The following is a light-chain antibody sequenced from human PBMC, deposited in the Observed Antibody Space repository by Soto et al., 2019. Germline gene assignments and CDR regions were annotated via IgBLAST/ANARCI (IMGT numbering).Light chain of an antibody. CDR1: SSDIGSYDH. Sequence: QSVLTQPASVSGSPGQSITISCSGTSSDIGSYDHVAWYRQFPGKSPKLIIYAVSDRPSGVSDRFSGSKSGISASLTISGLQTEDEADYYCISYTDRQSYLFGTGTRSPS. V-gene: IGLV2-14*03. J-gene: IGLJ1*01. CDR2: AVS. CDR3: ISYTDRQSYL.